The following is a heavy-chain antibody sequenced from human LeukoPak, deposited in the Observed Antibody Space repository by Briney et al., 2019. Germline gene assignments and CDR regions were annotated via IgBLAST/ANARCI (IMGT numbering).Heavy chain of an antibody. D-gene: IGHD2-21*02. CDR3: ARDRSSGDLDY. CDR1: GFTFSSSW. V-gene: IGHV3-74*01. J-gene: IGHJ4*02. Sequence: GGSLRLSRAVSGFTFSSSWMHWVRQAPGKGLVWVSHIKTDGSTIAYADSVKGRFTISRDNSKNTLYLQMNSLRAEDTAVYYCARDRSSGDLDYWGQGTLVTVSS. CDR2: IKTDGSTI.